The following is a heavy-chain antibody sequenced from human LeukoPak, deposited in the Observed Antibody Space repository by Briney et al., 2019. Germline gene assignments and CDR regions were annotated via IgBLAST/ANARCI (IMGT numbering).Heavy chain of an antibody. CDR3: ATYCIGGSCYVWVIFDS. Sequence: PGGSLRLSCAASGFTFSSYAMSWVRQAPGRGLEWVSGISGSGGSTYYADSVNGRFTISRDNSKNTLYLQMNSLRAEDTAVYYCATYCIGGSCYVWVIFDSWGQGALVTVSS. J-gene: IGHJ4*02. CDR1: GFTFSSYA. CDR2: ISGSGGST. V-gene: IGHV3-23*01. D-gene: IGHD2-15*01.